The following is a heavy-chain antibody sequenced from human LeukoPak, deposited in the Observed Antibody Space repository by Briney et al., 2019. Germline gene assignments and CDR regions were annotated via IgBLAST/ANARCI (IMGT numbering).Heavy chain of an antibody. CDR1: GGSISSGSYY. V-gene: IGHV4-61*02. CDR3: ARVPYYYDSSGYHYYFDY. D-gene: IGHD3-22*01. J-gene: IGHJ4*02. Sequence: SQTLSLTCTVSGGSISSGSYYWSWIRQPAGKGLEWIGRIYTSGTTNYNPSLKSRVTIPVDTSKKQFSLKLSSVTAADTAVYYCARVPYYYDSSGYHYYFDYWGQGTLVTVSS. CDR2: IYTSGTT.